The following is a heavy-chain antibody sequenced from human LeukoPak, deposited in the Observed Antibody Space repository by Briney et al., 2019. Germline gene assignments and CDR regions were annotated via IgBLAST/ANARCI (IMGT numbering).Heavy chain of an antibody. Sequence: ASVKVSCKTSGYTFRNYYIHWLRQAPGQGLEWMGRINPNTGGANYAQNFQGRVTMTRDTSTSTAYMDLSRLTSDDTAIYYCAITYSNNAFYVWGQSTVVTVSS. D-gene: IGHD2-15*01. J-gene: IGHJ3*01. CDR3: AITYSNNAFYV. CDR1: GYTFRNYY. V-gene: IGHV1-2*06. CDR2: INPNTGGA.